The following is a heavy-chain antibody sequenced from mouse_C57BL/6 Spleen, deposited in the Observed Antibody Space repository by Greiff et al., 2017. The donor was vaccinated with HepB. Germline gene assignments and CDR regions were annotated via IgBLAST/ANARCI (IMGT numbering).Heavy chain of an antibody. J-gene: IGHJ3*01. Sequence: QVQLQQPGAELVRPGSSVKLSCKASGYTFTSYWMHWVKQRPIQGLEWIGNIDPSDSETHYNQKFKDKATLTVDKSSSTAYMQLSSLTSEDSAVYYCAREDYDEGFAYWGQGTLVTVSA. CDR1: GYTFTSYW. CDR3: AREDYDEGFAY. V-gene: IGHV1-52*01. CDR2: IDPSDSET. D-gene: IGHD2-4*01.